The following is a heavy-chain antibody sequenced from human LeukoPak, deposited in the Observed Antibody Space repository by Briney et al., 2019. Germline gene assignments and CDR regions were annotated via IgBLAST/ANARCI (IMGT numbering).Heavy chain of an antibody. J-gene: IGHJ4*02. V-gene: IGHV3-66*01. D-gene: IGHD4-23*01. CDR3: VRDGRGSNIHDSHDY. CDR1: GLTLSPYW. Sequence: GGSLRLSCEASGLTLSPYWMHWVRQAPGKGLVWVSVIYSDGRTYYADSVKGRFTISRDNSKNTLYLQMNSLRAENTAVYYCVRDGRGSNIHDSHDYWGQGTLVTVSS. CDR2: IYSDGRT.